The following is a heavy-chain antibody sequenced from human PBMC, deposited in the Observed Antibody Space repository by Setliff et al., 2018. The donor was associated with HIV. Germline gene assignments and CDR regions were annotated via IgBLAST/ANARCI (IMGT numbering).Heavy chain of an antibody. D-gene: IGHD3-9*01. CDR1: GFTFSDYY. J-gene: IGHJ5*02. Sequence: GGSLRLSCAASGFTFSDYYMSWIRQAPGKGLEWISYISRGGRTKYYADSVKGRFTISRDNAENSLYLQMNSLRAEDTAVYYCARDNGRYFDRGWFDPWGQGALVTVSS. CDR3: ARDNGRYFDRGWFDP. V-gene: IGHV3-11*04. CDR2: ISRGGRTK.